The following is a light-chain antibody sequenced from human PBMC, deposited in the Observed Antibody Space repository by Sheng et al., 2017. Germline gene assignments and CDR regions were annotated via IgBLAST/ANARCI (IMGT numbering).Light chain of an antibody. CDR2: KDT. J-gene: IGLJ1*01. CDR1: ALPNQY. V-gene: IGLV3-25*03. Sequence: SYELTQPPSVSVSPGQTARITCSGDALPNQYIYWYQQKPGQAPVLVMYKDTERPSGIPERFSGSSSGTTVTLTISGVQAEDEADYYCQSADSSDTYVFGTGTKVTVL. CDR3: QSADSSDTYV.